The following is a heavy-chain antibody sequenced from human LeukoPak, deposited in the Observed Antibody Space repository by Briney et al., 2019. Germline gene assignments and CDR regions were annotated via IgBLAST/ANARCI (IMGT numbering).Heavy chain of an antibody. J-gene: IGHJ4*02. V-gene: IGHV4-28*01. D-gene: IGHD4-23*01. CDR2: IYYSGNT. CDR1: GYSISSSNW. Sequence: SETLSLTCAVSGYSISSSNWWGWIRQPPGKGLEWIGYIYYSGNTHYNPSLKSRVTMSVDTSKNQFSLNLSSVTAVDTAIYYCAKSVDGGNSPFDYWGQGTPVTVSS. CDR3: AKSVDGGNSPFDY.